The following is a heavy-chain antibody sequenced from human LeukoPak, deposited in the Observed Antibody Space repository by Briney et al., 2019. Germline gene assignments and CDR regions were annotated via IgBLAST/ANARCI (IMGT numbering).Heavy chain of an antibody. CDR2: ISSSSSTI. CDR3: AKDGVAARPDYFDY. D-gene: IGHD6-6*01. Sequence: GGSLRLSCAASGFTFSSYSMNWVRQAPGKGLEWVSYISSSSSTIYYADSVKGRLTISRDNAKNSLYLQMDSLRAEDTAVYYCAKDGVAARPDYFDYWGQGTLVTVSS. CDR1: GFTFSSYS. J-gene: IGHJ4*02. V-gene: IGHV3-48*04.